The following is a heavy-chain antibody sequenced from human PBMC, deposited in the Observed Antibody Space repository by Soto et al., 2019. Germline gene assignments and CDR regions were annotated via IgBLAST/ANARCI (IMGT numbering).Heavy chain of an antibody. J-gene: IGHJ4*02. CDR3: VQTTGWPGFDF. CDR2: IYGGGTT. Sequence: EVQLVESGGGVIQPGGSLRLSCAASGFTVSSKYMTWVRQAPGKGLEWVSVIYGGGTTYYADSVKGRFTISRDNSKNTLFLQVNSLRVEDTAVYYCVQTTGWPGFDFWGQGTLVTVSS. D-gene: IGHD6-19*01. CDR1: GFTVSSKY. V-gene: IGHV3-53*01.